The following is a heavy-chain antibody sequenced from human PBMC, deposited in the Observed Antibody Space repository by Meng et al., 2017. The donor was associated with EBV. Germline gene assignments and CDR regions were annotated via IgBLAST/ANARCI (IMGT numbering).Heavy chain of an antibody. CDR2: LPSDGGNT. D-gene: IGHD1-26*01. Sequence: QVRLGGSGGGVVQPGRSLRLSCAASGFTFSGYGMFWVRQAPGKGPEWVAILPSDGGNTYYSDSVKGRFTISRDNSKKTLYLQMNSLRAEDTAVYYCARDLSGRFDPWGQGTLVTVSS. CDR1: GFTFSGYG. J-gene: IGHJ5*02. V-gene: IGHV3-30*03. CDR3: ARDLSGRFDP.